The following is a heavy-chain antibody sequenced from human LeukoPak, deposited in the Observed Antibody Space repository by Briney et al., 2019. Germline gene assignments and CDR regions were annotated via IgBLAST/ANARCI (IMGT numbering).Heavy chain of an antibody. J-gene: IGHJ6*02. Sequence: ASVKVSCKASGYTFTSYDINWVRQATGQGLEWMGWTNPNSGNTGYAQKFQGRVTMTRNTSISTAYMELSSLRSEDTAVYYCARGRITMVRGYYYYYGMDVWGQGTTVTVSS. CDR3: ARGRITMVRGYYYYYGMDV. D-gene: IGHD3-10*01. V-gene: IGHV1-8*01. CDR1: GYTFTSYD. CDR2: TNPNSGNT.